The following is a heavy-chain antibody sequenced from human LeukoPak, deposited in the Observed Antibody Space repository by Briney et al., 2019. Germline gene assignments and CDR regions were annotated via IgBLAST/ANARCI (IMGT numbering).Heavy chain of an antibody. CDR1: GCTFSNAW. CDR3: TAYPPLWLGELIYFDY. V-gene: IGHV3-15*01. J-gene: IGHJ4*02. CDR2: IQSKTDGGTT. D-gene: IGHD3-10*01. Sequence: GGSLRLSCADSGCTFSNAWMSWVRQAPGKGLEWVAHIQSKTDGGTTDYAAPVKGRFTISRDDSKNTLYLQTNSLKTEDTAVYYCTAYPPLWLGELIYFDYWGLGTLVTVSS.